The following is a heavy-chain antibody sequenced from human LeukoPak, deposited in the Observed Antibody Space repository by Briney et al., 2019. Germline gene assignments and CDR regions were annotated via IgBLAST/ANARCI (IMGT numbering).Heavy chain of an antibody. CDR3: ARVPPTTAHS. CDR2: ISHSSTYM. CDR1: GFTFSSYS. D-gene: IGHD4-17*01. V-gene: IGHV3-21*01. Sequence: GGSLRLSCAASGFTFSSYSMYWVRQPPEKGLEWVSSISHSSTYMYYTDSVKGRFTISRDNAKNSLYLQMNSLRAEDTAVYYCARVPPTTAHSWGQGTLVTVSS. J-gene: IGHJ4*02.